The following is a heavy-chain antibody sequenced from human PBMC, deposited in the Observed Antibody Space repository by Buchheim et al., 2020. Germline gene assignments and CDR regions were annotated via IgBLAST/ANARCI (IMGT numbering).Heavy chain of an antibody. CDR2: IYHSGST. CDR3: ARVRTYYYGSGSYYINWFDP. J-gene: IGHJ5*02. D-gene: IGHD3-10*01. V-gene: IGHV4-4*02. CDR1: GGSISSSNW. Sequence: QVQLQESGPGLVKPSGTLSLTCAVSGGSISSSNWWSWVRQPPGKGLEWIGEIYHSGSTNYNPSLKGRVTISLEKSKNQFYLKLSSVTAADTAVYYCARVRTYYYGSGSYYINWFDPWGQGTL.